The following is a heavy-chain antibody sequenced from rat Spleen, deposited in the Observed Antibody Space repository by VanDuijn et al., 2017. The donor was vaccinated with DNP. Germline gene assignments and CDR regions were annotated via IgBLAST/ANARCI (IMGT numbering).Heavy chain of an antibody. D-gene: IGHD1-4*01. J-gene: IGHJ2*01. V-gene: IGHV3-1*01. CDR1: GYSITGNY. CDR2: ISYSGST. CDR3: ARWTRYFDY. Sequence: EVQLQESGPGLVKPSQSLSLTCSVTGYSITGNYWGWIRKFPGNKMEYIGHISYSGSTSYNPSLKSRISITRDTSKNQFFLQLNSVTTEDTATYCCARWTRYFDYWGQGVMVTVSS.